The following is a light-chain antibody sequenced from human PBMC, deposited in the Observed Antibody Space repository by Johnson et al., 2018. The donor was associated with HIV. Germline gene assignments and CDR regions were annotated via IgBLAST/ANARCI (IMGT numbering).Light chain of an antibody. J-gene: IGLJ1*01. CDR2: DNN. CDR1: SSNIGNNY. Sequence: QSVLTQPPSVSAAPGQKVTISCSGSSSNIGNNYVSWYQQLPGTAPKLLIYDNNKRPSGIPDLFSGSKSGTSATLGITGLKTGDEADYYCGTWDSSLSAYVFGTGTKVTVL. V-gene: IGLV1-51*01. CDR3: GTWDSSLSAYV.